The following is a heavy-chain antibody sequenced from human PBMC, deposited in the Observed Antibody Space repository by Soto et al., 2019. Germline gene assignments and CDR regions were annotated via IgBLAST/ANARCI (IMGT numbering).Heavy chain of an antibody. D-gene: IGHD4-17*01. J-gene: IGHJ3*02. CDR2: ISSSSSYI. V-gene: IGHV3-21*01. CDR3: ARLGYGGNSDAFDI. Sequence: EVQLVESGGGLVKPGGSLRLSCAASGFTFSSYNMNWVRQAPGKGLEWVSSISSSSSYIYYADSVKGRFTISRDNAKSSLYLQMNSLRAEDTAVYYCARLGYGGNSDAFDIWGQGTMVTVSS. CDR1: GFTFSSYN.